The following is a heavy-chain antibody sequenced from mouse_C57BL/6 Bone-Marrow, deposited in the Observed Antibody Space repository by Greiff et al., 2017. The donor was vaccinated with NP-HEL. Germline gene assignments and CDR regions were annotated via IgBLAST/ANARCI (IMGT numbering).Heavy chain of an antibody. Sequence: SGGSLMKPGRSLKIPCSASGFTFSNYCMVLVRQTPEKRLEWVATISDGGSYTYYPDNVKGRFTISRDNAKNNLYLQMSHLKSEDTAMYYCARGITTTHYYAMDYWGQGTSVTVSS. D-gene: IGHD2-4*01. CDR2: ISDGGSYT. V-gene: IGHV5-4*01. J-gene: IGHJ4*01. CDR1: GFTFSNYC. CDR3: ARGITTTHYYAMDY.